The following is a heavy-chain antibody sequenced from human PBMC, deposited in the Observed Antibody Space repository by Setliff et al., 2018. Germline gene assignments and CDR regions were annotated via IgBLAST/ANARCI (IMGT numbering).Heavy chain of an antibody. V-gene: IGHV1-18*01. Sequence: GASVKVSCKAADYTFLSYGLSWVRQAPGQGLEWMGWMNIDNGKTEYSQEFQDRVTFTRDTFAETAYMELSSLRSEDTAVYYCARNIGMGQRDYFDYWGQGTVVTVSS. D-gene: IGHD5-18*01. J-gene: IGHJ4*02. CDR3: ARNIGMGQRDYFDY. CDR1: DYTFLSYG. CDR2: MNIDNGKT.